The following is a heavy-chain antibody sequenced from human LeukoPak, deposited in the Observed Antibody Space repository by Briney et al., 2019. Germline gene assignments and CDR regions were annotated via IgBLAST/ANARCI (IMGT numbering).Heavy chain of an antibody. Sequence: GGSLRLSCAASGFTFEDFTMHWVRQVPRKGLEWVSLISWHGVTTYYADSVEGRLTTSRDNSKNSLYLQLHSLRAEDSALYYCAKERSAFFDYWGQGTLGTVAS. CDR1: GFTFEDFT. CDR3: AKERSAFFDY. V-gene: IGHV3-43*01. CDR2: ISWHGVTT. J-gene: IGHJ4*02. D-gene: IGHD3-3*01.